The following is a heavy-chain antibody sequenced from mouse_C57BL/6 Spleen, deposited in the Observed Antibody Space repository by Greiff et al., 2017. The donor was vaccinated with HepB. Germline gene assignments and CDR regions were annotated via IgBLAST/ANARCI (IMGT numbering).Heavy chain of an antibody. CDR2: IDPSDSYT. V-gene: IGHV1-69*01. CDR3: ARPTMVKGYAMDY. CDR1: GYTFTSYW. Sequence: QVQLQQPGAELVKPGASVKLSCKASGYTFTSYWMHWVKQRPGQGLEWIGEIDPSDSYTNYNQKFKGKSTLTVDKSSSTAYMQLSSLTSEDSAVYYCARPTMVKGYAMDYWGQGTSVTVSS. J-gene: IGHJ4*01. D-gene: IGHD2-9*01.